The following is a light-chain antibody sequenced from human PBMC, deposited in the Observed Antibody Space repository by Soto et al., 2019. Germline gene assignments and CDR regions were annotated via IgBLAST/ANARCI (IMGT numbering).Light chain of an antibody. CDR2: DAS. CDR1: QSINNW. J-gene: IGKJ4*01. Sequence: DIQLTQSPSTLSASVGDRVTITCRASQSINNWLAWYQQKPGKATKFLIYDASNLESGVPSRFSGSASGTEFTLNISSMQTDDLATYYCKQYDNYPLTVGVGPKVDIK. V-gene: IGKV1-5*01. CDR3: KQYDNYPLT.